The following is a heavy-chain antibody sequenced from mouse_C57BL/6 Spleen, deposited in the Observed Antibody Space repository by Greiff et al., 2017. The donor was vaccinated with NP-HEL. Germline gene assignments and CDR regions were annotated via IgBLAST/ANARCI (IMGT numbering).Heavy chain of an antibody. CDR2: INPNNGGT. J-gene: IGHJ2*01. Sequence: EVQLQQSGPELVKPGASVKISCKASGYTFTDYYMNWVKQSHGKSLEWIGDINPNNGGTSYNQKFKGKATLTVDKSSSTAYMELRSLASTDSAVYYCARESSSLNYFDYWGQGTTLTVSS. D-gene: IGHD1-1*01. CDR1: GYTFTDYY. V-gene: IGHV1-26*01. CDR3: ARESSSLNYFDY.